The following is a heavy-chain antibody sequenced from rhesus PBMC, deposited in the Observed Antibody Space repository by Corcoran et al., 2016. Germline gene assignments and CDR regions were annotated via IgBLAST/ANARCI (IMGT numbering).Heavy chain of an antibody. CDR2: INSGGGRK. Sequence: EVQLVETGGGLVQPGGSLKLSCAASGFTFSSYGMSWVRQAPGKGLEWVSDINSGGGRKYYADVLKGRFTISRDNSKNTLSLQMNSLRAEDTALYYCAKAWYSGSSYYFDYWGQGVLVTVSS. V-gene: IGHV3S5*01. D-gene: IGHD6-25*01. J-gene: IGHJ4*01. CDR3: AKAWYSGSSYYFDY. CDR1: GFTFSSYG.